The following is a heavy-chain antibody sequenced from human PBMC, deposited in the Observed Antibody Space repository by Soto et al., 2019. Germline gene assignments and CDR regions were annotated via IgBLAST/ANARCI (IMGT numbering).Heavy chain of an antibody. J-gene: IGHJ4*02. Sequence: GGSLRLSCAASGFTFSSYSMNWVRQTPGKGLEWIAYIGSSSSAIYHADSVKGRFTVSRDNAKRSLYLQMNSLRAEDTAVYYCARGLSGYYGFDYWGQGTLVTVSS. D-gene: IGHD3-3*01. CDR3: ARGLSGYYGFDY. V-gene: IGHV3-48*01. CDR2: IGSSSSAI. CDR1: GFTFSSYS.